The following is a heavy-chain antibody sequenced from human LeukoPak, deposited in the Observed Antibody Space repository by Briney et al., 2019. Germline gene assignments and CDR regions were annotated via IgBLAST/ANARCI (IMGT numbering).Heavy chain of an antibody. CDR3: ARVMGNYGSLDY. J-gene: IGHJ4*02. V-gene: IGHV3-33*01. Sequence: PGRSLRLPCAASGFTFSSYGMHWVRQAPGKGLEWVAVIWHDGSYKYYADSAKGRFAISRDSSKNTLYLQMNSLRAEDTAVYYCARVMGNYGSLDYWGQGTLVTVSS. CDR1: GFTFSSYG. D-gene: IGHD3-10*01. CDR2: IWHDGSYK.